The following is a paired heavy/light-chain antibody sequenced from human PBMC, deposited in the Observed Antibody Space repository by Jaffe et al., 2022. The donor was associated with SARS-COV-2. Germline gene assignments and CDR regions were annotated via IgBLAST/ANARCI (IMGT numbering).Heavy chain of an antibody. J-gene: IGHJ4*02. CDR1: GFTFGSYA. V-gene: IGHV3-23*04. CDR2: ISGSGDIT. Sequence: EVQLVESGGGLVQPGGSLRLSCAATGFTFGSYAMSWVRQAPGKGLEWLSAISGSGDITNYADSVKDRFSISRDNSKNMLYLQMNSLRAEDTAIYYCVKYFFGSGSYSGLFDYWGQGALVTVSS. CDR3: VKYFFGSGSYSGLFDY. D-gene: IGHD3-10*01.
Light chain of an antibody. CDR2: AAS. J-gene: IGKJ1*01. CDR1: QGIRNE. Sequence: AIQMTQSPSSLSASVGDRVTITCRASQGIRNELGWYQQKPGKAPKLLIYAASNLQSGVPTRFTGSGSGTDFTLTISSLQPEDFATYYCLQDFNYPRTFGQGTKVEIK. V-gene: IGKV1-6*01. CDR3: LQDFNYPRT.